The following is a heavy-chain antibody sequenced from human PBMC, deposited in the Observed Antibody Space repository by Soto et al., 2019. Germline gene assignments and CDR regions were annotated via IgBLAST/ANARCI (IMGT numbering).Heavy chain of an antibody. Sequence: EVQLLESGGGLVQPGGSLRLTCEASGFSFINYAFGWVRQAPGKGLEWVSSISGSGGRTYYADSVKGRFTISRDNSKDTLYLEMNSLRAEDKALYYCAKVWQQPYWYFDLWGRGTLVTVSS. D-gene: IGHD6-13*01. V-gene: IGHV3-23*01. J-gene: IGHJ2*01. CDR1: GFSFINYA. CDR2: ISGSGGRT. CDR3: AKVWQQPYWYFDL.